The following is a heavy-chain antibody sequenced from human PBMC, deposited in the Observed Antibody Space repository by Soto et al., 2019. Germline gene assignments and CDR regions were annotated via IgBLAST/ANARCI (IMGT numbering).Heavy chain of an antibody. V-gene: IGHV4-59*01. CDR2: IYYSGST. J-gene: IGHJ5*02. CDR3: ARGLSPTVTTSWFDP. D-gene: IGHD4-17*01. Sequence: PSETLSLTCTVSGGSISSYYWSWIRQPPGKGLEWIGYIYYSGSTNYNPSLKSRVTMTRDTSISTACMELSRLRSDDTAVYYCARGLSPTVTTSWFDPWGQGTLVTVSS. CDR1: GGSISSYY.